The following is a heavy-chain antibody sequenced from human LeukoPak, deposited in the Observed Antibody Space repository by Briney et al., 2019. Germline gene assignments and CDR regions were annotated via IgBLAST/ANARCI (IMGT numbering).Heavy chain of an antibody. V-gene: IGHV4-39*01. CDR3: ARHKDRRWSSPIDY. Sequence: SETLSLTCTVSGGSISGSSYYWGWIRQPPGKGLEWIGSIYYSGSTYYNPSLKSRVTISVDTSKNQFSLKLSSVTAADTAVYYCARHKDRRWSSPIDYWGQGTLVTVSS. CDR2: IYYSGST. J-gene: IGHJ4*02. D-gene: IGHD1-26*01. CDR1: GGSISGSSYY.